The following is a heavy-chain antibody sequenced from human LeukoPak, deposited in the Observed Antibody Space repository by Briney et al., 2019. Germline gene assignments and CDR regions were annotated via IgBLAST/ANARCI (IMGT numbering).Heavy chain of an antibody. CDR3: ARGSVDTAMVSEYYSDY. CDR1: GGTFSSYA. Sequence: HVASVKVSCKASGGTFSSYAISWVRQAPGQGLEWMGRIIPIFGIANYAQKFQGRVTITADKSTSTAYMELSSLRSEDTAVYYCARGSVDTAMVSEYYSDYWGQGTLVTVAS. D-gene: IGHD5-18*01. V-gene: IGHV1-69*04. CDR2: IIPIFGIA. J-gene: IGHJ4*02.